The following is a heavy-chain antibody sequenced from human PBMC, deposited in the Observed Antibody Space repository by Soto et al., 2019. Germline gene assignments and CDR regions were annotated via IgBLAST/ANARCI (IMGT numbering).Heavy chain of an antibody. CDR1: GFTFSNYA. CDR2: ITDSGGST. CDR3: AKDLRVSIKSGYHYFLDN. J-gene: IGHJ4*02. D-gene: IGHD3-3*01. V-gene: IGHV3-23*01. Sequence: GGSLRLSCAASGFTFSNYAMTWVRQAPGKGLEWVSAITDSGGSTYYADSVKGRFTISRDNSKNTLYLQMNSLRAEDTAVYYCAKDLRVSIKSGYHYFLDNWGQGTRVTVSS.